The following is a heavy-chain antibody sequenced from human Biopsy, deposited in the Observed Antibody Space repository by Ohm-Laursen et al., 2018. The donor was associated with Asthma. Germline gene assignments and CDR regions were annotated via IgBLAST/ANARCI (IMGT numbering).Heavy chain of an antibody. CDR3: ARAKSGSFYSPADY. J-gene: IGHJ4*02. CDR2: VSHDDEYK. V-gene: IGHV3-30*04. Sequence: SLRLSCTASGFNVNSYTFSWVRQAPGKGLAWVSAVSHDDEYKDYADSVKGRFTISRDYSKSTVYLQMNSLRVEDTAVFYCARAKSGSFYSPADYWGQGTLVTVSS. CDR1: GFNVNSYT. D-gene: IGHD1-26*01.